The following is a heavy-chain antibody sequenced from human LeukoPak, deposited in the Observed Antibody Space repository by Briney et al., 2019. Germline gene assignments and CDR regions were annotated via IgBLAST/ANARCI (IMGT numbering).Heavy chain of an antibody. Sequence: ASVNLSFNASGSTFTIYNMYWDRQPPAQGLEFVGKINPSGGSTSYPQKFQGRVTMTRDTSTSTVYMELSSLRSEDTAVYYCVRVGRQTDIDGSLRYWGQGTLVTVS. CDR3: VRVGRQTDIDGSLRY. CDR1: GSTFTIYN. D-gene: IGHD2-21*02. J-gene: IGHJ4*02. V-gene: IGHV1-46*01. CDR2: INPSGGST.